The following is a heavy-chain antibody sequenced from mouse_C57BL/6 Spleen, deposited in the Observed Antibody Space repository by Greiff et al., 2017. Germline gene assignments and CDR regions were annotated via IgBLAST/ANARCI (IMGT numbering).Heavy chain of an antibody. CDR1: GYTFTDYY. CDR3: AIGELGQGWFAY. D-gene: IGHD4-1*01. Sequence: EVKLMESGPVLVKPGASVKMSCKASGYTFTDYYMNWVKQSHGKSLEWIGVINPYNGGTSYNQKVKGKATLTVDKSSSTAYMELISLTSEDSAVYYCAIGELGQGWFAYWGQGTLVTVSA. CDR2: INPYNGGT. J-gene: IGHJ3*01. V-gene: IGHV1-19*01.